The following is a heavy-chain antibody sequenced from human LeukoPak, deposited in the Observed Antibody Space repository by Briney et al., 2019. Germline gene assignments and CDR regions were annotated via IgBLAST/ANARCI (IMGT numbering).Heavy chain of an antibody. J-gene: IGHJ3*02. D-gene: IGHD3-10*01. Sequence: GGSLRLSCAASGFTFTSYAMSWVRQAPGKGLEWVSAISGSGGSTYYADSVKGRFTISRDNSKNTLYLQMNSLRAEDTAVYYCAKDLILVWYGSGSYSAFDIWGQGTMVTVSS. CDR3: AKDLILVWYGSGSYSAFDI. CDR1: GFTFTSYA. V-gene: IGHV3-23*01. CDR2: ISGSGGST.